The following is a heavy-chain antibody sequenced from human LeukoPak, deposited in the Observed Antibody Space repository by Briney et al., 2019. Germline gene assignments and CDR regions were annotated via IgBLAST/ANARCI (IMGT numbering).Heavy chain of an antibody. D-gene: IGHD3-16*01. V-gene: IGHV4-38-2*02. CDR3: ARVGVADIHLDY. Sequence: SETLSPTCTVSGYSISSGYYWGWIRPPPGKGLEWIGSIYHSGSTYYNPSLKSRVTISRDTSKSQFSLNLRSVTAADTAVYHCARVGVADIHLDYWGQGTLVTVSS. J-gene: IGHJ4*02. CDR2: IYHSGST. CDR1: GYSISSGYY.